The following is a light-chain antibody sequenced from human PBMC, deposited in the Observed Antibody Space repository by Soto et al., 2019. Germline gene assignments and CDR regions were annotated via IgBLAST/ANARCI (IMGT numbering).Light chain of an antibody. CDR2: GAS. CDR1: QRVSSSY. V-gene: IGKV3-20*01. CDR3: QQYGSSPRT. J-gene: IGKJ2*01. Sequence: EIVLTQSPVTMSLSPGETATLYCRASQRVSSSYLAWYQQKPGQAPRLLIYGASSRATGIPDRFSGSGSGTDFTLTISRLEPEDFAVYYCQQYGSSPRTFGQGTQLEIK.